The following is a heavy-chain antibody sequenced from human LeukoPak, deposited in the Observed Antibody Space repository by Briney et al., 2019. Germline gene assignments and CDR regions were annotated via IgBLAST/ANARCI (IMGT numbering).Heavy chain of an antibody. V-gene: IGHV3-33*06. Sequence: PGGSLRLSCAASGFTFSSYGIHWVRQAPGKGLEWVAVIWYDGSNKYYADSVKGRFTISRDNSKNTLYLQMNSLRAEDTAVYYCAKASRWLQLPHYFDYWGQGTLVTVSS. J-gene: IGHJ4*02. CDR1: GFTFSSYG. CDR2: IWYDGSNK. D-gene: IGHD5-24*01. CDR3: AKASRWLQLPHYFDY.